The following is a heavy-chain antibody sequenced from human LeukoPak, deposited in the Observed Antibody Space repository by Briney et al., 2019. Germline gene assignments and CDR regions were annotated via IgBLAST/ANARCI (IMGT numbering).Heavy chain of an antibody. CDR1: GFTFSSYS. CDR2: ISTSSSYI. J-gene: IGHJ4*02. V-gene: IGHV3-21*01. CDR3: SRGSGGLITGTRGYFDY. Sequence: GGSLRLSCAASGFTFSSYSMNWVRQAPGKGLEWVSSISTSSSYIYYADSVKGRFTISRDNAKNSLYLQMNSLRADDTAVYYCSRGSGGLITGTRGYFDYWGQGTLVTVSS. D-gene: IGHD1-20*01.